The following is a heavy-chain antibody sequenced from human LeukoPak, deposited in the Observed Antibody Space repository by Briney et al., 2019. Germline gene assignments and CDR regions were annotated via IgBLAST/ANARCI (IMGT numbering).Heavy chain of an antibody. CDR2: INHSGST. J-gene: IGHJ6*03. V-gene: IGHV4-34*01. Sequence: ASETLSLTCAVYGGSFSGYYWSWIRQPPGKGLEWIGEINHSGSTNYNPSLKNRVTISVDTSKNQFSLKLSSVTAADTAVYYCARVCPPYYYYMDVWGKGTTVTVSS. CDR3: ARVCPPYYYYMDV. CDR1: GGSFSGYY.